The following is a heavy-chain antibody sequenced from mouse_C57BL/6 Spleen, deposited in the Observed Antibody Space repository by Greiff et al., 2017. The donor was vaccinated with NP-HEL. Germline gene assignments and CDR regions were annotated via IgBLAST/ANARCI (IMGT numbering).Heavy chain of an antibody. Sequence: VQLQQPGTELVKPGASVKLSCKASGYTFTSYWMHWVKQRPGQGLEWIGNINPSNGGTNYNEKFKSKATLTVDKSSSTAYMQLSSLTSEDSAVYYCARGDYYGRDYFDYWGQGTTLTVSS. CDR3: ARGDYYGRDYFDY. D-gene: IGHD1-1*01. V-gene: IGHV1-53*01. J-gene: IGHJ2*01. CDR1: GYTFTSYW. CDR2: INPSNGGT.